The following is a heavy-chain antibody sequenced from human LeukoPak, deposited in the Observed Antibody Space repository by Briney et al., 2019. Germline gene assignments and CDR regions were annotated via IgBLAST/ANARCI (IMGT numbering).Heavy chain of an antibody. J-gene: IGHJ4*02. CDR3: ARGAAGYSSGWYGGAIDY. Sequence: ASVKVSCKASGYTFTSYYMHWVRQAPGQGLEWMGIINPSGGSTSYAQKFQGRVTMTRDTSTSTVYMELSSLRSEDTAVYYCARGAAGYSSGWYGGAIDYWGQGTLVTVSS. CDR1: GYTFTSYY. CDR2: INPSGGST. V-gene: IGHV1-46*01. D-gene: IGHD6-19*01.